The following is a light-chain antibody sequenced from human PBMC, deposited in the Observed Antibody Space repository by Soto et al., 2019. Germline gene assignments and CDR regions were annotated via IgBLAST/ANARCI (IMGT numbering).Light chain of an antibody. Sequence: QSVLTQPASVSGSPGQSITISCTGTSSDVGGYNYVSWYQQHPGKAPKLMIYDVSNRPSGVSNRFSGSKSGNTASLTISGLQAEDEADYYCSSYTGSSPLYVFGTGTKVTVL. CDR1: SSDVGGYNY. CDR2: DVS. J-gene: IGLJ1*01. V-gene: IGLV2-14*01. CDR3: SSYTGSSPLYV.